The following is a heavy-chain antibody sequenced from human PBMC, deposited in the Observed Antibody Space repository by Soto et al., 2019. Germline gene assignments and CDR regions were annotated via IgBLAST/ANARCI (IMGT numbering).Heavy chain of an antibody. J-gene: IGHJ4*01. Sequence: ALLKVSCKASGYTFTSYGISWVRPAPGQGLQWMGFISGYNGNTNYAKKLKGRVTMTTDTSRSTGYMELRSLRSEDTAVYYCARDRAASVDIVVVVAGQMSSGYEDXWGHGTLVPISX. V-gene: IGHV1-18*01. D-gene: IGHD2-15*01. CDR3: ARDRAASVDIVVVVAGQMSSGYEDX. CDR2: ISGYNGNT. CDR1: GYTFTSYG.